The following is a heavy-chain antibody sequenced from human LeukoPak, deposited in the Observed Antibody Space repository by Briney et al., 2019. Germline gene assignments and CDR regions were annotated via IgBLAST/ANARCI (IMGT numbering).Heavy chain of an antibody. CDR3: AKGRDYHGDWVPFDY. CDR2: ISGSGGST. CDR1: GFTFSSYA. J-gene: IGHJ4*02. D-gene: IGHD3-9*01. V-gene: IGHV3-23*01. Sequence: GGSLRLSCAASGFTFSSYARSWVRQAPGKGLEWVSAISGSGGSTYYADSVKGRFTISRDNSKNTLYLQMNSLRAEDTAVYYCAKGRDYHGDWVPFDYWGQGTLVTVSS.